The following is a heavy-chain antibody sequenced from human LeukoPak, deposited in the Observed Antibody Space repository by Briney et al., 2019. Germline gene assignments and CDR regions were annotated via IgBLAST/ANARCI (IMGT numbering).Heavy chain of an antibody. CDR1: DSSFSLST. CDR3: VVGGAGGGYFPN. J-gene: IGHJ1*01. V-gene: IGHV3-7*01. D-gene: IGHD3-16*01. CDR2: MKEDGSDE. Sequence: PGGSLRLSCAVSDSSFSLSTMSWVRQAAGKGLEWVAKMKEDGSDEKYVDSVKGRFTISRDNAKNSLYLQMNSLRHEDTAVYFCVVGGAGGGYFPNWGQGSLVIVSS.